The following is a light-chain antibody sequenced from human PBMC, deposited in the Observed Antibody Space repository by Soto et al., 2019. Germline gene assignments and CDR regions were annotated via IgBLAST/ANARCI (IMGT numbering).Light chain of an antibody. V-gene: IGKV3-20*01. J-gene: IGKJ4*01. CDR2: GAS. CDR3: QHCQPYGDSPPLT. CDR1: QSVSIN. Sequence: EIVWTQSPGTLSLSPGERATLFCRASQSVSINLAWFQQKPVQAPRLLIYGASTRATGIPARFSGSGSGTDFTPTISRLEPKDFAVYYCQHCQPYGDSPPLTFGGGTKVDI.